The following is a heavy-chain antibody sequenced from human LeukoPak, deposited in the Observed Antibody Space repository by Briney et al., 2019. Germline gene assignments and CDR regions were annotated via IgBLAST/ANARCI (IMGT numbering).Heavy chain of an antibody. CDR3: ARVNSYGYGQCFDY. D-gene: IGHD5-18*01. CDR1: GFTFSSYS. CDR2: ISSSSSTI. J-gene: IGHJ4*02. Sequence: GGSLRLSCAASGFTFSSYSMSWVRQAPGKVLEWVSYISSSSSTIYYADSVKGRFTISRDNAKNSLYLQMNSLRAEDTAVYYCARVNSYGYGQCFDYWGQGTLVTVSS. V-gene: IGHV3-48*01.